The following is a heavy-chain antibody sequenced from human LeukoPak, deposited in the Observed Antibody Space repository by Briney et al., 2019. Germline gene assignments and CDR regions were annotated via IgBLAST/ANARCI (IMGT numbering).Heavy chain of an antibody. J-gene: IGHJ4*02. CDR1: GFTFSSYW. V-gene: IGHV3-7*01. D-gene: IGHD6-13*01. CDR3: ARVSSSWYAADY. CDR2: LKQDGSEK. Sequence: GGSLRLSCAASGFTFSSYWMSWVRQAPGKGLESVANLKQDGSEKYYVDSVKGRFTISRDNAKNSLYLQMNSLRAEDTAVYYCARVSSSWYAADYWGQGTLVTVSS.